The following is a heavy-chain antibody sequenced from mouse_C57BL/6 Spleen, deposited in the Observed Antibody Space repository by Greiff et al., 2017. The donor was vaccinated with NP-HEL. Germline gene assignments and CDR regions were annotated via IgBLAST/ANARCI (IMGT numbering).Heavy chain of an antibody. D-gene: IGHD1-1*02. CDR2: IDPANGNT. CDR1: GYTFTSSC. CDR3: ARERVNGSFAY. V-gene: IGHV1-69*02. J-gene: IGHJ3*01. Sequence: QVQLQQSVAELVRPGASVKLSCTASGYTFTSSCMHWVKQRPGQGLEWIGRIDPANGNTKYAPKFQGKATLTVDTSSSTAYMQLSSLTSEDSAVYYCARERVNGSFAYWGQGTLVTVSA.